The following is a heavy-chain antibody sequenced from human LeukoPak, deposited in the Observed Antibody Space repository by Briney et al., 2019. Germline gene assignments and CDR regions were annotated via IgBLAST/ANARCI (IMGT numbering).Heavy chain of an antibody. Sequence: SETLSLTCTVSGGSISSYYWSWIRQPAGKGLEWIGRIYTSGSTNYNPSLKSRVTISVDTSKNQFSLKLSSVTAADTAVYYCARFSGDSSSWYPLDYWGQGTLVTVSS. D-gene: IGHD6-13*01. CDR1: GGSISSYY. V-gene: IGHV4-4*07. CDR3: ARFSGDSSSWYPLDY. J-gene: IGHJ4*02. CDR2: IYTSGST.